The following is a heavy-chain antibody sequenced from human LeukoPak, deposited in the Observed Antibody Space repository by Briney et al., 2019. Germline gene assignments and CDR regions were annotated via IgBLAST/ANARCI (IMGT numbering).Heavy chain of an antibody. D-gene: IGHD1-26*01. CDR1: GGSFSGYY. J-gene: IGHJ3*02. CDR2: INHSGST. CDR3: ARRKGWELLDAFDI. V-gene: IGHV4-34*01. Sequence: SETLSLTCAVYGGSFSGYYWSWIRQPPGKGLEWIGEINHSGSTNYNPSLKSRVTISVDTSKNQFSLKLSSVTAADTAVYYCARRKGWELLDAFDIWGQGTMVTVSS.